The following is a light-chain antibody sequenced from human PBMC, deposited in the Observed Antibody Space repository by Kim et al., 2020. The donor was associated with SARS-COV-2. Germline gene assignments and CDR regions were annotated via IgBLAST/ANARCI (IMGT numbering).Light chain of an antibody. J-gene: IGLJ1*01. CDR3: AAWDDSLSVYV. Sequence: ELTQPPSASGTPGQRVTISCSGSSSNIGSNYVYWYQQLPGTAPKLLIYRNNQRPSGVPDRFSGSKSGTSASLAISGLRSEDEADYYCAAWDDSLSVYVFGTGTKVTVL. CDR2: RNN. V-gene: IGLV1-47*01. CDR1: SSNIGSNY.